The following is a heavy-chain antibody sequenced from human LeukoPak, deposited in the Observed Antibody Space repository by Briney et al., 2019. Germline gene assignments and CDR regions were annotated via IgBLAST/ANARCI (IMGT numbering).Heavy chain of an antibody. CDR1: DDSITIYY. Sequence: PSETLSLTCTVSDDSITIYYWNWIRNPPGPGLEWIGYIGHTGITNYNPYLNSRVTISRDTSKNHFSLELSSATAAGTAVYFCARGRVSSSTWYSTYDYYFYMDVWGKGTTVTISS. CDR2: IGHTGIT. V-gene: IGHV4-59*01. J-gene: IGHJ6*03. D-gene: IGHD6-13*01. CDR3: ARGRVSSSTWYSTYDYYFYMDV.